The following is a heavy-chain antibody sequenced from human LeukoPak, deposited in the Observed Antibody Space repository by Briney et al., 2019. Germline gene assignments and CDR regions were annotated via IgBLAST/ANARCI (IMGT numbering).Heavy chain of an antibody. CDR2: IYYSGGT. V-gene: IGHV4-59*08. CDR1: GDSLSSYY. D-gene: IGHD5-24*01. CDR3: ARHVTISGPYDASDI. J-gene: IGHJ3*02. Sequence: PSETLSLTCTVSGDSLSSYYWSWIRQPPGKGLEWIGYIYYSGGTDYNPSLKSRVPISVDTSKNQFSLKLRSVTAADTAVYYCARHVTISGPYDASDIWGQGTMVTVSP.